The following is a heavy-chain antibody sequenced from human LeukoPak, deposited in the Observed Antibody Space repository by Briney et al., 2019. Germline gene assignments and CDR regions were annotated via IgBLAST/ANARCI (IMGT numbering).Heavy chain of an antibody. CDR1: GFTFSSYE. V-gene: IGHV3-48*03. CDR2: ISSSGSTI. CDR3: ARGGYYDSSGYDY. J-gene: IGHJ4*02. D-gene: IGHD3-22*01. Sequence: GGSLRLSCAASGFTFSSYEMNWVRQAPGKGLEWVSYISSSGSTIYYADSVKGRFTISRDNAKNSLYLQMNSLRVEDTAVYYCARGGYYDSSGYDYWGQGTLVTVSS.